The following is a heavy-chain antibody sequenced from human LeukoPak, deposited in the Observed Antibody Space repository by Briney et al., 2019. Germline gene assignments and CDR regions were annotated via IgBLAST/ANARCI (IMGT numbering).Heavy chain of an antibody. CDR3: ARRFISVVVAPDWFDP. Sequence: SETLSLTCTVSGGSISNINYYWGWIRQPPGKGLEWIGSIFYSGSTYYNPSLKSRVTISVDTSKNQFSLKLSSVTAADTAVYYCARRFISVVVAPDWFDPWGQGTLVTVSS. CDR1: GGSISNINYY. CDR2: IFYSGST. V-gene: IGHV4-39*01. J-gene: IGHJ5*02. D-gene: IGHD2-15*01.